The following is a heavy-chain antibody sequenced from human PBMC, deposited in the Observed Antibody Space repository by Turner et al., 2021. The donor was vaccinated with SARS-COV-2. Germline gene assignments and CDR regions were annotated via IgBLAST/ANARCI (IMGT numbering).Heavy chain of an antibody. CDR1: GFTFSSYG. CDR2: IGYDGSNK. CDR3: ARDPNAGYYYMDV. D-gene: IGHD2-8*01. V-gene: IGHV3-33*01. Sequence: QVQLVESGGGVVQPGRSLRLSCAASGFTFSSYGMHWVRQAPGKGLEWVAVIGYDGSNKYYADSVKGRFTISRDNSKNTLYLQMNSLTAEDTAVYYCARDPNAGYYYMDVWGKGTTVTVSS. J-gene: IGHJ6*03.